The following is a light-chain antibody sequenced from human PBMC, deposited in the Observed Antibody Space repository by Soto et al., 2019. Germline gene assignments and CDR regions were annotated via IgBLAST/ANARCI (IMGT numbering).Light chain of an antibody. J-gene: IGLJ3*02. CDR2: VGTGGIVG. CDR3: GADHGSGSNFGWRV. Sequence: QSVLTQPPSASASLGASVTLTCTLSSGYSNYKVDWYQQRPGKGPRFVMRVGTGGIVGSKGDGIPDRFSVLGSGLNRYLTIKNIQEEDESDYHCGADHGSGSNFGWRVFGGGTKLTVL. V-gene: IGLV9-49*01. CDR1: SGYSNYK.